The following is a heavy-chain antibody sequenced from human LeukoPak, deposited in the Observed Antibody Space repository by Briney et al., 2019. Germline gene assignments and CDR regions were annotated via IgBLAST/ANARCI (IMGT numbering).Heavy chain of an antibody. CDR3: ARVGTYYRSLDS. J-gene: IGHJ4*02. D-gene: IGHD3-10*01. CDR1: GGSINDAS. V-gene: IGHV4-59*01. Sequence: SETLSLTCTVSGGSINDASWNWIRKPPGQGLEWIGYIYHSGGTNYNPSLKSRVTISLDTSKNHFSLKLSSVTAADPAVYYCARVGTYYRSLDSWGQGTLVTVSS. CDR2: IYHSGGT.